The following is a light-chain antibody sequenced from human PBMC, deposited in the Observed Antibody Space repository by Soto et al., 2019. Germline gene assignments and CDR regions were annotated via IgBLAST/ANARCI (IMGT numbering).Light chain of an antibody. CDR2: EVS. V-gene: IGLV2-23*02. CDR3: CSYAGSSTVV. Sequence: QSVLTQPASVSGSPGQSINISCTGTSSDVGSYNVVSWYQQHPGKAPKLMIYEVSKRPSGVSNRFSGSKSGNTASLTISGLQAEDEADYYCCSYAGSSTVVFGGGTKLTVL. J-gene: IGLJ2*01. CDR1: SSDVGSYNV.